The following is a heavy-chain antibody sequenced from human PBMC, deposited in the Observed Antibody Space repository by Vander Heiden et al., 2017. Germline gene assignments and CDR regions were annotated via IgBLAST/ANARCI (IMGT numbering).Heavy chain of an antibody. V-gene: IGHV3-23*01. CDR3: AKVSNVDTAMVPHFDY. CDR2: ISGSGGSK. CDR1: GFTFSSYA. D-gene: IGHD5-18*01. J-gene: IGHJ4*02. Sequence: EVQLLESGGGLVQPGGSLRLSCAASGFTFSSYAMSWVRQAPGKGREWVSAISGSGGSKYYADSVKGRFTISRDNSKNTLYLQMNSLRAEDTAVYYCAKVSNVDTAMVPHFDYWGQGTLVTVSS.